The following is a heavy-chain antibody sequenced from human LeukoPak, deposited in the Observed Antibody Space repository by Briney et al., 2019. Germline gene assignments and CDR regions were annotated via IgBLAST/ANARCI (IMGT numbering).Heavy chain of an antibody. Sequence: GGSLRLSCAASGFTFSSYWMSWVRQAPGKGLEWVANIKQDGSEKYYVDSVKGRFTISRDNSKNTLYLQMNSLRAEDTAVYYCARDGMVRGVYAPEEQYYFDYWGQGTLVTVSS. CDR3: ARDGMVRGVYAPEEQYYFDY. V-gene: IGHV3-7*01. CDR2: IKQDGSEK. J-gene: IGHJ4*02. CDR1: GFTFSSYW. D-gene: IGHD3-10*01.